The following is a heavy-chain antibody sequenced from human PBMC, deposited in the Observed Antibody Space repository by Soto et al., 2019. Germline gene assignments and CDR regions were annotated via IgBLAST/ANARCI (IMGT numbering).Heavy chain of an antibody. CDR1: GYIFTSYG. Sequence: QGQLVQSGAEVQKPGASVTVSCKASGYIFTSYGISWVRQAPGQGLEWMGWITAYNGNTNHAQKFQGRLTMTTDTXXTTAYMELRSLRSDDTAVYYCARGGVGSTTNYYDLWGQGALVTVSS. D-gene: IGHD1-26*01. J-gene: IGHJ4*02. V-gene: IGHV1-18*01. CDR2: ITAYNGNT. CDR3: ARGGVGSTTNYYDL.